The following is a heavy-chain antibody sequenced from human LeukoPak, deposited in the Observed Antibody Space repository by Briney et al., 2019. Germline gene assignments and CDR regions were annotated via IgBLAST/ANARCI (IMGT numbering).Heavy chain of an antibody. D-gene: IGHD3-10*01. CDR1: GYTFTSYA. J-gene: IGHJ4*02. Sequence: ASVKVSCKASGYTFTSYAMNWVRQAPGQGLEWMGWISTYNGNTNYAQKLQGRVTMTTDTSTSTAFMELRSLRSDDTAVYYCALMVRGTELDYWGQGTLVTVSS. CDR2: ISTYNGNT. V-gene: IGHV1-18*01. CDR3: ALMVRGTELDY.